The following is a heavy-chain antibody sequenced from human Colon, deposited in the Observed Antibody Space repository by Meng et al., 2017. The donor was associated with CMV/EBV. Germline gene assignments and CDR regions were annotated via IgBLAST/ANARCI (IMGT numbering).Heavy chain of an antibody. Sequence: GGSLKISCAASGFTFDTSYMKWIRQAPGKGLEWVASISTSSTYIYYAESLKGRFTISRDNAKNSLHLHISSLSAEDTAVYYCAREVVPPRRMDVWGQGTTVTVSS. D-gene: IGHD2-2*01. CDR1: GFTFDTSY. CDR3: AREVVPPRRMDV. J-gene: IGHJ6*02. V-gene: IGHV3-21*01. CDR2: ISTSSTYI.